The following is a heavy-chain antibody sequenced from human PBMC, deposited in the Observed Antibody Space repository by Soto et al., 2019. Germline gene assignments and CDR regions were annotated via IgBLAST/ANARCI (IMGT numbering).Heavy chain of an antibody. Sequence: QPGGSLRLSCAASGFTFSSYAMSWVRQAPGKGLEWVSAISGSGGSTYYADSVKGRFTISRDNSKNTLYLQMNSLRAEDTAVYYCAKAPRRSGSYLSYYYYYMDVWGKGTTVTVSS. CDR1: GFTFSSYA. CDR3: AKAPRRSGSYLSYYYYYMDV. J-gene: IGHJ6*03. D-gene: IGHD3-10*01. CDR2: ISGSGGST. V-gene: IGHV3-23*01.